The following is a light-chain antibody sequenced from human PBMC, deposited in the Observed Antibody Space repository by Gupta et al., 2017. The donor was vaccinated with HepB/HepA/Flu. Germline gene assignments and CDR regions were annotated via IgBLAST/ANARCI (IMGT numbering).Light chain of an antibody. CDR3: QQYNNWPPLT. V-gene: IGKV3-15*01. CDR1: QSVSSN. CDR2: GAS. J-gene: IGKJ4*01. Sequence: VSPGDRATLSCRASQSVSSNLAWYQQKPGQAPRLLIYGASTRATGIPARFSGSGSVTEFTLTISSLQSEDFAVYYCQQYNNWPPLTFGGGTKVEIK.